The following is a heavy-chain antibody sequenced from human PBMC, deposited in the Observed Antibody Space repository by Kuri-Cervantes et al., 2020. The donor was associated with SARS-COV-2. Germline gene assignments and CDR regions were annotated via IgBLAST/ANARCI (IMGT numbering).Heavy chain of an antibody. CDR3: AKDRVGVQDF. V-gene: IGHV3-11*06. D-gene: IGHD2-21*01. CDR2: ISSSSSYT. CDR1: GFTFSDYY. Sequence: GGSLRLSCAASGFTFSDYYMSWIRQAPGKGLEWVSYISSSSSYTNYADSGKGRFTISRDNSQNTLYLHMKSLRSEDTAMYYCAKDRVGVQDFWGQGTLVTVSS. J-gene: IGHJ4*02.